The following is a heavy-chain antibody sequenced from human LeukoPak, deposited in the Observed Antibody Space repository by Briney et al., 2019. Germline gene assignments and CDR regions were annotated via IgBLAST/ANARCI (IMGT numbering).Heavy chain of an antibody. CDR1: GFTFSIQW. V-gene: IGHV3-74*01. J-gene: IGHJ1*01. CDR3: ARAPSEIGGYYPEYFRH. CDR2: IKSDGST. Sequence: GESLRLSCVASGFTFSIQWMQWVRQAHEEGMVWVSRIKSDGSTNYADSVKGRFTNSRDNAKNTVALQMNSLRAEDTGVYYCARAPSEIGGYYPEYFRHWGQGTLVTVSS. D-gene: IGHD3-22*01.